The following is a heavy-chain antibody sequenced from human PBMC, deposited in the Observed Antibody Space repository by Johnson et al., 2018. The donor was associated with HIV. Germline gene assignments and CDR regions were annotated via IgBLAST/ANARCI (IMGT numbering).Heavy chain of an antibody. V-gene: IGHV3-9*01. D-gene: IGHD3-10*01. Sequence: VQLVESGGGLVQPGRSLRLSCAASGFTFDDYAMHWVRQAPGKGLEWVSGISWNSGSIGYADSVKGRFTISRDNSKNTLYLQMNSLRAEDTAVYYCAKRHGPIVGVIIDWGQGTMVAVSS. CDR1: GFTFDDYA. CDR3: AKRHGPIVGVIID. CDR2: ISWNSGSI. J-gene: IGHJ3*01.